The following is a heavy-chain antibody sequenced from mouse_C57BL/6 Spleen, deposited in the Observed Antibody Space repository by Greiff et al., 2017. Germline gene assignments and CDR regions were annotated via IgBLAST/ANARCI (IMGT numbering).Heavy chain of an antibody. D-gene: IGHD2-14*01. CDR3: ASSYYRNDVDSY. Sequence: VQLQQPGAELVKPGASVKLSCKASGYTFTSYWMHWVKQRPGQGLEWIGMIHPNSGSTNYNEKFKSKATLTVDKSSSTAYMQLSSLTSEDSAVYYCASSYYRNDVDSYWGQGTTLTVSS. V-gene: IGHV1-64*01. J-gene: IGHJ2*01. CDR1: GYTFTSYW. CDR2: IHPNSGST.